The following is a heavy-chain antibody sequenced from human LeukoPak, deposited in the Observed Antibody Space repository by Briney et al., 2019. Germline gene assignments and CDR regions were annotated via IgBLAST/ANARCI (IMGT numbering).Heavy chain of an antibody. J-gene: IGHJ4*02. CDR2: INVDGSGA. Sequence: TGGSLRLSCAASGFTFSTYWMHWVRQAPGKGLVWVSHINVDGSGATYAGSVKGRFTISRDNAKNTLYLHMNSLRAEDTAVYYCARATRIYSSGWYYSFDYWGQGTLVTVSS. CDR1: GFTFSTYW. V-gene: IGHV3-74*01. D-gene: IGHD6-19*01. CDR3: ARATRIYSSGWYYSFDY.